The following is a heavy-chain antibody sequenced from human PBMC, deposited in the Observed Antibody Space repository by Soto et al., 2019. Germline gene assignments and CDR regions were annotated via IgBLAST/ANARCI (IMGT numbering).Heavy chain of an antibody. J-gene: IGHJ4*02. V-gene: IGHV4-59*01. Sequence: PWETLSLTCTVSGDSMNNFYWSWIRQPPGKTLEWIGNIFYTGSTTYNPSLESRITMSVDTSKNQFSLRLSSVSAADTAVYFCAKYRRTAAEGYTLDYWGRGTLVTVSS. CDR2: IFYTGST. CDR3: AKYRRTAAEGYTLDY. D-gene: IGHD6-13*01. CDR1: GDSMNNFY.